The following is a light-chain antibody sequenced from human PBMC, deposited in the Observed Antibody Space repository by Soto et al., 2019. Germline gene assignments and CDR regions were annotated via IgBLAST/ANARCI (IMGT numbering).Light chain of an antibody. Sequence: QSALTQPASVSGSPGQSITISCTGTSSDIGDFNYVSWYQQHPGKAPILMIYEVSNRPSGVSNRFSGSKSGNTASLTISGLQTEDEADYYCSSYTSSSTRVFGGGTKLTVL. CDR1: SSDIGDFNY. J-gene: IGLJ2*01. V-gene: IGLV2-14*01. CDR2: EVS. CDR3: SSYTSSSTRV.